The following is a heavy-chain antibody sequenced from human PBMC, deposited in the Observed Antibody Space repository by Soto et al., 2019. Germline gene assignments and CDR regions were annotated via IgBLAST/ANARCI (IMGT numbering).Heavy chain of an antibody. CDR1: GGSISSYY. CDR3: ARDQGNHYYYYGMDV. J-gene: IGHJ6*02. V-gene: IGHV4-59*01. Sequence: SETLSLTCTVSGGSISSYYWSWIRQPPGKGLEWIGYIYYSGSTNYNPSLKSRVTISVDTSKNQFSLKLSSVTAADTAVYYCARDQGNHYYYYGMDVWGQGTTVTVSS. CDR2: IYYSGST.